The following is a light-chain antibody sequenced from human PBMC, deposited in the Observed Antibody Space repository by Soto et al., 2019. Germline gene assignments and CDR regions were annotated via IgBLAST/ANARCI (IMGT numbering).Light chain of an antibody. Sequence: QSALTQPASVSGSPGQSITISCCGTSSDVGAYIYVSWYQQFPGKAPKLIIYEVNNRPSGVSDRFSGSKSDTTAYLTISGLQAEDEADYYCSSYSDSDTKVFGTGTKVTVL. CDR3: SSYSDSDTKV. J-gene: IGLJ1*01. CDR2: EVN. V-gene: IGLV2-14*03. CDR1: SSDVGAYIY.